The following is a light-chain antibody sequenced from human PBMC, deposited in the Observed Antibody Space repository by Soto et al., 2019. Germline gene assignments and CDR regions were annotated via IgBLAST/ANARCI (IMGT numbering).Light chain of an antibody. J-gene: IGKJ1*01. CDR3: HQYNNWPWT. Sequence: DIVLTQSPGALSLSPGERATLSCRASQSVSSSHLAWYQQKPGQAPRLLIYAASTRATGIPVRFSGSGSETEFTLTIRSLQSEDSALYYCHQYNNWPWTFGQGTKVDI. V-gene: IGKV3-15*01. CDR1: QSVSSSH. CDR2: AAS.